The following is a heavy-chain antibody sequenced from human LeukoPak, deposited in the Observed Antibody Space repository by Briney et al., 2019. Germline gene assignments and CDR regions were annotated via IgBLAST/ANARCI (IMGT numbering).Heavy chain of an antibody. D-gene: IGHD3-22*01. J-gene: IGHJ5*02. V-gene: IGHV4-39*01. CDR2: IYYSGST. CDR1: GGSISSSSYY. CDR3: ARHYYDSSDYYVWFDP. Sequence: PSETLSLTCTVSGGSISSSSYYWGWIRQPPGKGLEWIGSIYYSGSTYYNPSLKSRVTISVDTSKNQFSLKLSSVTAADTAVYYCARHYYDSSDYYVWFDPWGQGTLVTVSS.